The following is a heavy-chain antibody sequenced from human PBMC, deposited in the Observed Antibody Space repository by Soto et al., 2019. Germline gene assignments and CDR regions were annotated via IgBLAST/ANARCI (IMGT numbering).Heavy chain of an antibody. V-gene: IGHV3-23*01. J-gene: IGHJ4*02. Sequence: GGSLRLSCAASGFTFRSYAMSWVRQAPGKGLEWVSGISGSGGSTYYADSVKGRFTISRDNSKNTLYLQMNSLRAEDTAVYYCAKSYYDSSGYPFTFDSWGQGTTVTVSS. CDR2: ISGSGGST. CDR3: AKSYYDSSGYPFTFDS. D-gene: IGHD3-22*01. CDR1: GFTFRSYA.